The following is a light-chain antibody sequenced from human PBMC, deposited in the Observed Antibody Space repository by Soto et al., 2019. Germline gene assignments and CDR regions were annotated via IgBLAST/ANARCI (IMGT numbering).Light chain of an antibody. CDR2: KVS. V-gene: IGKV2D-30*01. Sequence: DVVMTQSPLSLPVTLGQPASISCRSSQSLVYSDGNTYLNWFQQGPGQSPRRLIYKVSNWDSGVPDRFSGSGSGTDFTLKISRVEAEDVGGYYGMQGTYWPYTFGQGTKLEIK. CDR1: QSLVYSDGNTY. CDR3: MQGTYWPYT. J-gene: IGKJ2*01.